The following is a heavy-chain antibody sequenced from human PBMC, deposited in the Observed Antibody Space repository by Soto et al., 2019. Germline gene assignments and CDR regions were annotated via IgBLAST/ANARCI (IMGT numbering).Heavy chain of an antibody. J-gene: IGHJ4*02. CDR1: GGPISSSSYY. Sequence: SETLSLTCTVSGGPISSSSYYWGWIRQPPGKRLEWIGVMYYSVSTYFNPSLKSRVTISVDTSKNQFSLKLSSVTAADTAVYYCARWYGSEVFDYWGQGTLVTVSS. CDR3: ARWYGSEVFDY. CDR2: MYYSVST. V-gene: IGHV4-39*01. D-gene: IGHD3-10*01.